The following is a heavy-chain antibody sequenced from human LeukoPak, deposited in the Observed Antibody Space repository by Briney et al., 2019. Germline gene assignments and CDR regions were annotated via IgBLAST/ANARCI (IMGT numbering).Heavy chain of an antibody. CDR1: GFSFSPYA. J-gene: IGHJ4*02. Sequence: GGSLRLSCAASGFSFSPYAIHWVRQAPGKGLEWVSFIPYNGGNKYYADSVKGRFTIDRDNAKNTPYLQMNSLRAEDTAVYYCGTGDGYKSGWGQGTLVTVSS. V-gene: IGHV3-30-3*02. CDR3: GTGDGYKSG. D-gene: IGHD5-24*01. CDR2: IPYNGGNK.